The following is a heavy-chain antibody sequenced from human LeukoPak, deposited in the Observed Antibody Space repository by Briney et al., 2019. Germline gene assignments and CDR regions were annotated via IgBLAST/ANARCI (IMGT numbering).Heavy chain of an antibody. D-gene: IGHD3-22*01. V-gene: IGHV6-1*01. Sequence: SQTLSLTCAISGDSVSSNSAAWNWIRQSPSRGLEWLGRTYYRSKWYNDYAVSVKSRITINPDTSKNQFPLQLNSVTPEDTAVYYCARVPYYYDSSGFDYFDYWGQGTLVTVSS. CDR3: ARVPYYYDSSGFDYFDY. J-gene: IGHJ4*02. CDR1: GDSVSSNSAA. CDR2: TYYRSKWYN.